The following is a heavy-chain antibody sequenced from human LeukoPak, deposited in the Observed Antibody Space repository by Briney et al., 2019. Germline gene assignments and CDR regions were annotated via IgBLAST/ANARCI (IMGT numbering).Heavy chain of an antibody. V-gene: IGHV1-46*01. CDR1: GYTFSSHH. CDR2: ITPSSGDT. D-gene: IGHD3-10*01. CDR3: ARDTYGSDY. Sequence: APVKVSCKASGYTFSSHHMHWVRQAPGQGLEWMGKITPSSGDTTYAQKFQDRVTMTRDTSTSTVYMELSSLRSEDTAVYYCARDTYGSDYWGQGTLVTVSA. J-gene: IGHJ4*02.